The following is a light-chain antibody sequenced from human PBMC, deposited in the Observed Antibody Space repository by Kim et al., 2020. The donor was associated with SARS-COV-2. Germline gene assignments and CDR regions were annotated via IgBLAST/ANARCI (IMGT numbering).Light chain of an antibody. J-gene: IGLJ1*01. Sequence: LSPGRKVSITCSGDKVVDKYVCWYHQKPGQSPVLVIYQDSKRPSGIPERFSGSNSGNTATLTISGTQAMDEADYYCQAWDSSTGVFGTGTKVTVL. CDR2: QDS. CDR3: QAWDSSTGV. CDR1: KVVDKY. V-gene: IGLV3-1*01.